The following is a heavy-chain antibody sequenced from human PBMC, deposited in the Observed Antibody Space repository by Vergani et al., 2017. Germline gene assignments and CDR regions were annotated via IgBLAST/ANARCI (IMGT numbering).Heavy chain of an antibody. CDR2: ISAYNGNT. CDR3: ARDESPPDDFWSGYVPYYYYGMDV. D-gene: IGHD3-3*01. J-gene: IGHJ6*02. Sequence: QVQLVQSGAEVKKPGASVKVSCKASGYTFTSYGISWVRQAPGQGLEWMGWISAYNGNTNYAQKLQGRVTMTTDTSTSTAYIEMRSLISDDTVVYYCARDESPPDDFWSGYVPYYYYGMDVWGQGTTVTVSS. CDR1: GYTFTSYG. V-gene: IGHV1-18*04.